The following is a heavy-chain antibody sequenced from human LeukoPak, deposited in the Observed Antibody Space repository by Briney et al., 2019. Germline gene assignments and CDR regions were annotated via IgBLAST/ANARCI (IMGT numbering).Heavy chain of an antibody. CDR1: GESFRGYY. D-gene: IGHD3-10*01. Sequence: SETLSLTCAVYGESFRGYYWTWIRQPPGQGLEWIGEINHTGRTNYNPSLKSRVTISVDTSMNQFSLKLSSVTAADTAVYYCARHRWFGEYYFDYWGQGTLVTVSS. CDR2: INHTGRT. J-gene: IGHJ4*02. V-gene: IGHV4-34*01. CDR3: ARHRWFGEYYFDY.